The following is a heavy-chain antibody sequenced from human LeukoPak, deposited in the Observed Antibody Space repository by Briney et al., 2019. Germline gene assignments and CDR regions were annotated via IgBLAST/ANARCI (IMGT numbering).Heavy chain of an antibody. J-gene: IGHJ4*02. Sequence: GGSLRLSWAASGFTFSSFPMSWVRQAPGKGLQWVSGITGRGGNTYYADSVEGRFTISRDNSKNTLSLQMDSLRAEDTAVYYCARDRAAFDYWGQGTLVTVSS. V-gene: IGHV3-23*01. D-gene: IGHD6-25*01. CDR3: ARDRAAFDY. CDR1: GFTFSSFP. CDR2: ITGRGGNT.